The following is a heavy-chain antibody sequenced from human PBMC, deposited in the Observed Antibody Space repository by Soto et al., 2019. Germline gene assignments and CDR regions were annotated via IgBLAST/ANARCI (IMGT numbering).Heavy chain of an antibody. V-gene: IGHV3-23*01. Sequence: EMQLLESGGGLVQPGGSLRLSCAASGFTFSNYAMSWVRQAPGKGLEWVSTLTAGGGDTYYAESVKGRFTISRDNSKNTLYMQMNSLRAEDTALYHCAKKYSYDLGTYLYHFDCWGQGTLVTVSS. D-gene: IGHD3-10*01. CDR2: LTAGGGDT. CDR1: GFTFSNYA. CDR3: AKKYSYDLGTYLYHFDC. J-gene: IGHJ4*02.